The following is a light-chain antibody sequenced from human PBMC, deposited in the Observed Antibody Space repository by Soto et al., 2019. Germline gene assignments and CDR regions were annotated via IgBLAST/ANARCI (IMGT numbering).Light chain of an antibody. V-gene: IGKV3-15*01. J-gene: IGKJ1*01. Sequence: EIVMTQSPATLSVSPGERATLSCGASQSVSSNLAWYQQKPGQAPRLLIYGASTRATGIPARFSGSGSGTEFTLTISSLQSEDFAVYYCQQYNNWPPAWTFGQGTKVDIK. CDR2: GAS. CDR3: QQYNNWPPAWT. CDR1: QSVSSN.